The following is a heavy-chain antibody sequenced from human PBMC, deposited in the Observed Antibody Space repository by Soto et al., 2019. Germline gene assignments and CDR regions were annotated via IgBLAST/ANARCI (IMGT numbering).Heavy chain of an antibody. J-gene: IGHJ1*01. D-gene: IGHD6-19*01. CDR2: ISGSGGST. V-gene: IGHV3-23*01. CDR3: AKEDSCGWYEPPEYFQH. CDR1: GFAFSSYA. Sequence: EVQLLESGGGLVQPGGSLRLSCAASGFAFSSYAMSWVRQAPGKGLEWVSAISGSGGSTYYADSVKGRFTISRDNSKNTLYLQMNSLRAEDTAVYYCAKEDSCGWYEPPEYFQHWGQGTLVTVSS.